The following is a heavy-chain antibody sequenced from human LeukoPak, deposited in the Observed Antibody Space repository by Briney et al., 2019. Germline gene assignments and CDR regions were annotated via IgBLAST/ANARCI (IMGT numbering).Heavy chain of an antibody. CDR1: GYIFSMFW. CDR2: INPNSGGT. V-gene: IGHV1-2*02. CDR3: AVGGDIASLPDP. Sequence: GASVKVSCKTSGYIFSMFWMHWVRQAPGQGLEWMGWINPNSGGTNYAQKFQGRVTMTRDTSISTAYMELSRLRSDDTAVYYCAVGGDIASLPDPWGQGTLVTVSS. J-gene: IGHJ5*02. D-gene: IGHD3-10*01.